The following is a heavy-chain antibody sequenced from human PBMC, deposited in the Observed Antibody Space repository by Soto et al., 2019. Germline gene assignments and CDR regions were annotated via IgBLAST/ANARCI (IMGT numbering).Heavy chain of an antibody. CDR2: ISAYNGNT. Sequence: ASVKVSCKASGYTFTSYGISWVRQAPGQGLEWMGWISAYNGNTNYAQKLQGRVTMTTDTSTSTAYMELRSLRSDDTAVYYCARSYDSSGYPTHPFDYWGQGTLVTVSS. V-gene: IGHV1-18*01. D-gene: IGHD3-22*01. J-gene: IGHJ4*02. CDR3: ARSYDSSGYPTHPFDY. CDR1: GYTFTSYG.